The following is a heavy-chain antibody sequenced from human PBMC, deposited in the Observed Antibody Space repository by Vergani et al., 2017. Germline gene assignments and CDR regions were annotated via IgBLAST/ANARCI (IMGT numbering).Heavy chain of an antibody. J-gene: IGHJ4*02. Sequence: QVQLVESGGGVVQPGGSLRLSCAASGFTFSSYGMHWVRQAPGKGLEWVAFIRYDGSNKYYADSVKGRFTISRDNSKNTLYLQMNSLKTEDTAVYYCTTEGDFGEPPHWGQGTLVTVSS. CDR1: GFTFSSYG. V-gene: IGHV3-30*02. D-gene: IGHD3-10*01. CDR2: IRYDGSNK. CDR3: TTEGDFGEPPH.